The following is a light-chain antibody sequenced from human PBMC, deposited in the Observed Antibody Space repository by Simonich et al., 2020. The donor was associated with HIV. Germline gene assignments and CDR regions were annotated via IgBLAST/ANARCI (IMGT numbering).Light chain of an antibody. CDR3: QQYYNTAT. J-gene: IGKJ2*01. Sequence: DIVMTQSPDSLAVSLGERAAINCKSSQSVLSTSNNKNYLAWYQQKPGQPPKLLIYWASTRESGVPDRFSGSGSGTDFTLTISSLQAEDVAVYYCQQYYNTATFGQGTKLEIK. V-gene: IGKV4-1*01. CDR2: WAS. CDR1: QSVLSTSNNKNY.